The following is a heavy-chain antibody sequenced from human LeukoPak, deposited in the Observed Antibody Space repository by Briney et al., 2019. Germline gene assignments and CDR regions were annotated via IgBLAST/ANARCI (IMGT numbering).Heavy chain of an antibody. J-gene: IGHJ4*02. D-gene: IGHD3-22*01. V-gene: IGHV4-59*08. CDR3: ARHYLAADYYDSSGYPADYFDY. CDR2: IYYSGST. Sequence: PSETLSLTCTVSGGSISSYYWSWIRQPPGKGLEWIGYIYYSGSTNYNPSLKSRVTISVDTSKNQFSLKLSSVTAADTAVYYCARHYLAADYYDSSGYPADYFDYWGQGTLVTVSS. CDR1: GGSISSYY.